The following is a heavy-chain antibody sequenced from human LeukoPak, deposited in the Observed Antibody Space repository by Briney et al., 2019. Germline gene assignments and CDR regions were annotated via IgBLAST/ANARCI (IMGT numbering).Heavy chain of an antibody. CDR3: ARGLNTANDY. V-gene: IGHV3-48*04. CDR1: RFTFSNYW. Sequence: PGGSLRLSCAAARFTFSNYWMTWVRQAPGKGLEWVSYISSSSSTICYADSVKGRFTISRDNAKNSLYLEMNSLRAEDTAVYYCARGLNTANDYWGQGTLVTVSS. CDR2: ISSSSSTI. J-gene: IGHJ4*02. D-gene: IGHD2-2*02.